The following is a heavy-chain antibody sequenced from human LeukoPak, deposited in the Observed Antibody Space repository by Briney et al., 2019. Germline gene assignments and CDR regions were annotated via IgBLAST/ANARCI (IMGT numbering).Heavy chain of an antibody. CDR2: INHSGNT. CDR1: GVSFDDYY. V-gene: IGHV4-34*01. J-gene: IGHJ4*02. Sequence: SETLSLTCAVSGVSFDDYYWSWVRQTPGKGLEWIGEINHSGNTNDSPSLKSRVTLSIDTSRKQFSLNLRSVTVADTGIYYCTRMTAGHDYWGQGTLVTVSS. D-gene: IGHD2-21*02. CDR3: TRMTAGHDY.